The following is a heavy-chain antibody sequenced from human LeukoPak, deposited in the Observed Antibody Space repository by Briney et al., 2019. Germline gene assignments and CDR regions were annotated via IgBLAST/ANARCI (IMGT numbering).Heavy chain of an antibody. D-gene: IGHD2-2*01. CDR1: GFTFSNAW. J-gene: IGHJ4*02. CDR3: TTISICSNTSCSDLFDY. CDR2: IKSKTDGGTT. Sequence: GGSLRLSCAASGFTFSNAWMSWVRQAPGKGLEWVGRIKSKTDGGTTDYAAPVKGRFTISRDDSKNTLYLQMNSLKTEDTAVYYCTTISICSNTSCSDLFDYWGQGTLVTVSS. V-gene: IGHV3-15*01.